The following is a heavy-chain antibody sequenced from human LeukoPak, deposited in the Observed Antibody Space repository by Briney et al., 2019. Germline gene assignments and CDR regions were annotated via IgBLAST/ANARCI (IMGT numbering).Heavy chain of an antibody. CDR1: GYTFTGYY. CDR2: INPHSGDT. Sequence: ASVKVSCKASGYTFTGYYMHWVRQAPGQGLEWMGWINPHSGDTNYAQKFQGRVTMTRDTSISTAYMELRSLRSDDTAVYYCARDLRVTRGPDYWGQGTLVTVSS. J-gene: IGHJ4*02. V-gene: IGHV1-2*02. CDR3: ARDLRVTRGPDY.